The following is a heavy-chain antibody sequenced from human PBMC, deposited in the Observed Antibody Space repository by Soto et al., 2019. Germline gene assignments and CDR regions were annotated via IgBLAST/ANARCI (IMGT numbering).Heavy chain of an antibody. CDR3: TRIRSLSAAVPNYFDP. CDR1: GGSIGSDNYY. D-gene: IGHD6-13*01. V-gene: IGHV4-39*01. J-gene: IGHJ5*02. CDR2: FHNGYTPST. Sequence: QVQLEESGPGLVKPSETLSLTCTVSGGSIGSDNYYWGWIRQPAGRGLEWLGSFHNGYTPSTFYNWSLKSRVTISADTSRNQFSLRLTSVTAADTAMYYCTRIRSLSAAVPNYFDPWGQGTLVIVSS.